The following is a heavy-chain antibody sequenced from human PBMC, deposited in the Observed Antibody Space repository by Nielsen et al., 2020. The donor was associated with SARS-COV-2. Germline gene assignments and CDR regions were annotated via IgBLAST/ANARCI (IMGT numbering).Heavy chain of an antibody. V-gene: IGHV3-21*01. CDR1: GFTFSIYS. CDR3: ARGPRNWALDY. J-gene: IGHJ4*02. CDR2: IDGTSSYI. Sequence: GESLKISCAASGFTFSIYSMTWVRQAPGKGLEWVAAIDGTSSYIYYADSVTGRFTISRDDSKNMMYLQMNSLGPEDTALYYCARGPRNWALDYWGQGTLVTVSS. D-gene: IGHD7-27*01.